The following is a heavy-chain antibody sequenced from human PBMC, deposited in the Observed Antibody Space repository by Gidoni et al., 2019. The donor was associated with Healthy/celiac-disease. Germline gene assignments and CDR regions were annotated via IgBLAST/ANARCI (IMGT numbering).Heavy chain of an antibody. CDR1: GFTFSSYG. CDR2: ISSSSSTI. J-gene: IGHJ3*02. D-gene: IGHD3-3*01. Sequence: LVGSGGGLVQRGGSLRLSCAASGFTFSSYGMSWVRQAPGKGLEWVSYISSSSSTIYYADSVKGRFTISRDNAKNSLYLQMNSLRDEDTDVYYCARDITNQIAFDIWGQGTMVTVSS. CDR3: ARDITNQIAFDI. V-gene: IGHV3-48*02.